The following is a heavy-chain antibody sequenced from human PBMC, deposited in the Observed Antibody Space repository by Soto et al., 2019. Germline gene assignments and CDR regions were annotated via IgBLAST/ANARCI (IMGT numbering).Heavy chain of an antibody. CDR2: INHSGST. D-gene: IGHD3-3*01. J-gene: IGHJ5*02. V-gene: IGHV4-34*01. Sequence: LSLTCAVYGGSFSGYYWSWIRQPPGKGLEWIGEINHSGSTNYNPSLKSRVTISVDTSKNQFSLKLSSVTAADTAVYYCAKRRERYYDFWSARAPSWFDPWGQGTLVTVSS. CDR3: AKRRERYYDFWSARAPSWFDP. CDR1: GGSFSGYY.